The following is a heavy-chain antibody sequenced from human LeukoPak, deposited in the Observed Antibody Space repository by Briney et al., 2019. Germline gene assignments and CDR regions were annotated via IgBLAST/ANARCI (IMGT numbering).Heavy chain of an antibody. CDR1: GGSISSYY. D-gene: IGHD1-26*01. J-gene: IGHJ6*03. Sequence: SETLSLTCTVSGGSISSYYWSWIRQPAGKGLEWIGRIYTSGSTNYNPSLKSRVTISVGTSKNQFSLKLSSVTAADTAVYYCAREDLNTSPYYYYYYMDVWGKGTTVTISS. V-gene: IGHV4-4*07. CDR2: IYTSGST. CDR3: AREDLNTSPYYYYYYMDV.